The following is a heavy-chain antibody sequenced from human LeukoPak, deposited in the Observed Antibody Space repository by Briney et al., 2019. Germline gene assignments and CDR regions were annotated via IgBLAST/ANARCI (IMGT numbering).Heavy chain of an antibody. V-gene: IGHV1-8*02. CDR1: GYTFTSYG. CDR3: ARAVKKYSGSYYGY. Sequence: GASVKVSCKASGYTFTSYGISWVRQAPGQGLEWMGWMNPNSGNTGYAQKFQGRVTMTRNTSISTAYMELSSLRSEDTAVYYCARAVKKYSGSYYGYWGQGTLVTVSS. J-gene: IGHJ4*02. D-gene: IGHD1-26*01. CDR2: MNPNSGNT.